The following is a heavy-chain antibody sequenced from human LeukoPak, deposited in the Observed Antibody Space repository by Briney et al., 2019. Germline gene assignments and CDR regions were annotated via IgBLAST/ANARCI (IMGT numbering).Heavy chain of an antibody. V-gene: IGHV3-30*19. J-gene: IGHJ3*02. CDR3: ARDQGFGELFNDAFDI. CDR2: ISYDGSNE. D-gene: IGHD3-10*01. Sequence: PGGSLRLSCAASGFTFSTYDMHWVRQAPGKGLEWVAIISYDGSNEHYADSVKGRFTISRDTSKNTLYLQMNSLRAEDTAVYYCARDQGFGELFNDAFDIWGQGTMVTVSS. CDR1: GFTFSTYD.